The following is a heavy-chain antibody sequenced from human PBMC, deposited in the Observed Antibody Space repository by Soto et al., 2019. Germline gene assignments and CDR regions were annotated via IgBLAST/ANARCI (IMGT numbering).Heavy chain of an antibody. D-gene: IGHD3-3*01. CDR3: PRGGLTYYAFWRGPLVGMDI. CDR1: GGSFSGYY. Sequence: PSETLSLTCAVYGGSFSGYYWSWIRQPPGKGLERIGEINHSGSTNYNPSLKSRVTISVDTSKNQFSLKLSSVTAADTAVYYCPRGGLTYYAFWRGPLVGMDIGGQGTTVTVS. CDR2: INHSGST. V-gene: IGHV4-34*01. J-gene: IGHJ6*02.